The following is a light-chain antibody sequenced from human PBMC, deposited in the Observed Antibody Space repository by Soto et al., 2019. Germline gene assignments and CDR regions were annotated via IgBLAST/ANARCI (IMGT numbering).Light chain of an antibody. J-gene: IGKJ2*01. V-gene: IGKV1-9*01. Sequence: IQLTQSPSSLSASVGDRVTVTCRASQGISSYLAWYQQKPGKAPKLLIYAASILQSGVPSRFSGSGSGTDITLTISSLQPEDFATYYCQQLNSYPHTFGQGTKLEIK. CDR2: AAS. CDR1: QGISSY. CDR3: QQLNSYPHT.